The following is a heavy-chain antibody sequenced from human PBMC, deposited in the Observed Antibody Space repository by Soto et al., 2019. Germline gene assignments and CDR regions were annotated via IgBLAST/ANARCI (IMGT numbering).Heavy chain of an antibody. CDR3: VRVLDSIWYGDL. J-gene: IGHJ2*01. D-gene: IGHD3-22*01. CDR2: IFYTGVT. CDR1: GGSVSNASFY. V-gene: IGHV4-61*03. Sequence: QVQLQESGPGLVKPSETLSLTCSVSGGSVSNASFYWTWIRQAPGTGLEYIGYIFYTGVTNYNPSLSSRVTISIDTSKNHFTLKLNSMTAADTAVYYCVRVLDSIWYGDLWGRGTLVTVSS.